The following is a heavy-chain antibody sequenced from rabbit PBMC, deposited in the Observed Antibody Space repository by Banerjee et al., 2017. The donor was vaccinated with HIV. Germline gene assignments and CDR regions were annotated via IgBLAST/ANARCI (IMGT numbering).Heavy chain of an antibody. CDR1: GFSFSSTCY. CDR3: ARAGYYFYGHGGYGYATEFKL. J-gene: IGHJ4*01. CDR2: IDAGSSGST. Sequence: QSLEESGGGLVKPGASLTLTCTASGFSFSSTCYMCWVRQAPGKGLEWIGCIDAGSSGSTYYASWAKGRFSISKTSSTTVTLQMTSLTGADTATYFCARAGYYFYGHGGYGYATEFKLWGQGTLVTVS. D-gene: IGHD6-1*01. V-gene: IGHV1S40*01.